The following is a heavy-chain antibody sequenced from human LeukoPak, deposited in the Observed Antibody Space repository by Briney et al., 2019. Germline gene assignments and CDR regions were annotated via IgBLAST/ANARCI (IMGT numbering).Heavy chain of an antibody. CDR3: AGSDTAMDAYDY. J-gene: IGHJ4*02. V-gene: IGHV1-2*02. CDR2: NNPNSGGT. Sequence: GASVKVSCKASGYTFTGYYMHWVRPAPGQGLEWMGWNNPNSGGTNYAQKLQGRVTLTRDTSLSTAYMELSRLRSDDTAVYYCAGSDTAMDAYDYWGQETLLSVS. CDR1: GYTFTGYY. D-gene: IGHD5-18*01.